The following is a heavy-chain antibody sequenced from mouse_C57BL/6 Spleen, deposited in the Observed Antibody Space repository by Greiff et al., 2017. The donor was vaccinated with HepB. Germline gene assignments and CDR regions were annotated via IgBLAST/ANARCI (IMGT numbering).Heavy chain of an antibody. D-gene: IGHD1-1*01. V-gene: IGHV3-6*01. CDR3: ARAPNYGSPYFDY. CDR2: ISYDGSN. J-gene: IGHJ2*01. CDR1: GYSITSGYY. Sequence: EVKLVESGPGLVKPSQSLSLTCSVTGYSITSGYYWNWIRQFPGNKLEWMGYISYDGSNNYNPSLKNRISITRDTSKNQFFLKLNSVTTEDTATYYCARAPNYGSPYFDYWGQGTTLTVSS.